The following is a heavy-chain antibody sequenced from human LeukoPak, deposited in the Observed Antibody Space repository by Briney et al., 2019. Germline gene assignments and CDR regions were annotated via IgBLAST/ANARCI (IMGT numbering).Heavy chain of an antibody. D-gene: IGHD3-22*01. CDR1: GITLSNYG. V-gene: IGHV3-23*01. CDR2: ISGSSGGK. CDR3: AKRGVVIRVILVGFHKEAYYFDS. Sequence: GGSLRLSCAVSGITLSNYGMSWVRQAPGKGLEWVAGISGSSGGKNYADSAKGRFTISRDNPKNTLYLKMNSLGAEDTAVYFCAKRGVVIRVILVGFHKEAYYFDSWGQGALVTVSS. J-gene: IGHJ4*02.